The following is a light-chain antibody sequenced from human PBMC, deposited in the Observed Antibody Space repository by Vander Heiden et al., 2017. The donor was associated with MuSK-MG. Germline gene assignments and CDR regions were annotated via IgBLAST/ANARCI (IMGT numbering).Light chain of an antibody. Sequence: SAPTQPRSASGSPGQSVISSCTGTSSDVGGDKYVSWYQQPPGKAPNLIIYDVIERPSGVPDRFSGSKSGNTASLTISGLKAEDEADYYCCSYSAMYTWIFGGGTKLTVL. CDR2: DVI. CDR3: CSYSAMYTWI. J-gene: IGLJ2*01. V-gene: IGLV2-11*01. CDR1: SSDVGGDKY.